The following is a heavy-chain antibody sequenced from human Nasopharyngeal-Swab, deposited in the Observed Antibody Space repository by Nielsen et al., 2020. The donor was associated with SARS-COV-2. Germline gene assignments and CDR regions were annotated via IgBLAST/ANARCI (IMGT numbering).Heavy chain of an antibody. V-gene: IGHV3-23*01. D-gene: IGHD3-10*01. CDR2: ISPSGDST. J-gene: IGHJ6*03. Sequence: WIRQPPGKGLQWVSSISPSGDSTYNADSVKGRFTLLRDTSVNTLYLQMNSLRAEDTAVYYCAKGRGSYYYCMDVWGKGTTVTVSS. CDR3: AKGRGSYYYCMDV.